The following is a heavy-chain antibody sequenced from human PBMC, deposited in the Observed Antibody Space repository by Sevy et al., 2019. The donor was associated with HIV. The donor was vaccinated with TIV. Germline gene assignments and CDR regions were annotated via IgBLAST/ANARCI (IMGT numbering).Heavy chain of an antibody. Sequence: SETLSLTCTVSGGSISSRSYYWGWIRQPPGRGLEWIGSVDYSGNTYYNPSLKSRVTISVDTSRNQFSLLLSLVTAAVRAIDYCASHLWRDYVWGRGHSFDPWGQGTLVTVSS. CDR3: ASHLWRDYVWGRGHSFDP. V-gene: IGHV4-39*01. D-gene: IGHD3-16*01. J-gene: IGHJ5*02. CDR2: VDYSGNT. CDR1: GGSISSRSYY.